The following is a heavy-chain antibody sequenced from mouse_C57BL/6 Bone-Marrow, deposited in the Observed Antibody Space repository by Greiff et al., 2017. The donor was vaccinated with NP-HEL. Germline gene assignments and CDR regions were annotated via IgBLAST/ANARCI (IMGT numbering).Heavy chain of an antibody. CDR2: IWTGGGT. CDR3: ARPIYYYGSTPYYYAMDY. V-gene: IGHV2-9-1*01. CDR1: GFSLTSYG. J-gene: IGHJ4*01. D-gene: IGHD1-1*01. Sequence: VQLQESGPGLVQPSQSLSITCTVSGFSLTSYGVHWVRQSPGKGLEWLGVIWTGGGTNYNSALKSRLSISKDNSKSQVFLKMNSLQTDDTARYYCARPIYYYGSTPYYYAMDYWGQGTSVTVSS.